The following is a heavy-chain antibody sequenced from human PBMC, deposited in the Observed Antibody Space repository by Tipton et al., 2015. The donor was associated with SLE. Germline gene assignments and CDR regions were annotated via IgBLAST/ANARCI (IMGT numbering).Heavy chain of an antibody. CDR3: ATTGGTPYGAEAFDM. V-gene: IGHV4-31*03. Sequence: TLSLTCTVSGVSISSGGYYWSWIRQHPGQGLEWVGYIYYTGSTYYNPSLKSRVIISGDTSKNQVSLKLTSVSAADTAIYYCATTGGTPYGAEAFDMWGLGTMVTVSS. CDR1: GVSISSGGYY. CDR2: IYYTGST. D-gene: IGHD4/OR15-4a*01. J-gene: IGHJ3*02.